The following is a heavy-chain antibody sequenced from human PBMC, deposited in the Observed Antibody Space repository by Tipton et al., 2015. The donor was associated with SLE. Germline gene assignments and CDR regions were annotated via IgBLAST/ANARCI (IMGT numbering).Heavy chain of an antibody. D-gene: IGHD1-26*01. CDR1: GGSISSGAYS. CDR2: IYSSGST. CDR3: ARGSGEGDWFDP. V-gene: IGHV4-61*08. J-gene: IGHJ5*02. Sequence: TLSLTCTVSGGSISSGAYSWSWIRQPPGKGLEWIGRIYSSGSTHYKSSLKSRVTISVDTSKSQFSLKLSSVTAADTAVYYCARGSGEGDWFDPWGQGTLVTVSS.